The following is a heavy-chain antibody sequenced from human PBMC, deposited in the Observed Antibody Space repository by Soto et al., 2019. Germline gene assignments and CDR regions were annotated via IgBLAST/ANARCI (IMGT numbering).Heavy chain of an antibody. V-gene: IGHV4-59*01. J-gene: IGHJ4*01. Sequence: SETLSLTCTVGSISTYYWNWIRQPPGKGLEWIGYIYYMGRTNYNSSLKSRVTMSIDTSKNQFSLKLSSVTAADTALYYCTTRVLTTNDYWGRGTLVTVSS. CDR3: TTRVLTTNDY. D-gene: IGHD4-4*01. CDR2: IYYMGRT. CDR1: SISTYY.